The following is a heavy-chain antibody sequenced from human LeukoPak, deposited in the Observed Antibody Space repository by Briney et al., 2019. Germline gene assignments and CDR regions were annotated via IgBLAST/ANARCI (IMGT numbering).Heavy chain of an antibody. Sequence: GSLRLLWAASGGTIDDYGTSWVRQAPGKGLEWVSGINWDGTNTYYAESGKGRFTISRDSAENSLYLQMNSLRDDDTAFYYRVRDLSSNWYGFDYWGQGTLVSVSS. J-gene: IGHJ4*02. V-gene: IGHV3-20*04. D-gene: IGHD6-13*01. CDR2: INWDGTNT. CDR3: VRDLSSNWYGFDY. CDR1: GGTIDDYG.